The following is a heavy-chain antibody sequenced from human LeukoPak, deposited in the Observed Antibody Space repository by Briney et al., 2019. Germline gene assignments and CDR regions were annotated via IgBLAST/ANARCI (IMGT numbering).Heavy chain of an antibody. CDR3: ARGKRSEHLQH. CDR2: IYYSGST. V-gene: IGHV4-31*03. CDR1: GGSISSGGYY. Sequence: PSETLSLTCTVSGGSISSGGYYWSWIRQHPGKGLEWIGYIYYSGSTYYNPSLKSRVTISVDTSKNQFSLKLSSVTAADTAAYYCARGKRSEHLQHWGQGTLVTVSS. J-gene: IGHJ1*01.